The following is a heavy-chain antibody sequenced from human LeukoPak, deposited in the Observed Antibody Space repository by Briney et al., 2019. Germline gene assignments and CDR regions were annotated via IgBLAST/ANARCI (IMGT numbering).Heavy chain of an antibody. Sequence: SETLSLTCTVSGGSISSSSYYWGWIRQPPGKGLEWIGSIYYSGSTYYNPSLKSRVTISVDTSKNQFSLKLSSVTAADTAVYYCARGNPGGYDYPDYWGQGTLVTVSS. CDR1: GGSISSSSYY. CDR2: IYYSGST. J-gene: IGHJ4*02. CDR3: ARGNPGGYDYPDY. V-gene: IGHV4-39*07. D-gene: IGHD5-12*01.